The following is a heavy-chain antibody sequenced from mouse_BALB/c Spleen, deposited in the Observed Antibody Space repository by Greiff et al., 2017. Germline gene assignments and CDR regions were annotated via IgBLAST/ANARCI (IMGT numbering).Heavy chain of an antibody. Sequence: QVQLKQSGPSLVQPSQSLSITCTVSGFSLTSYGVNWVRQSPGKGLEWLGVIWRGGSTDYNAAFMSRLSITKDNSKSQVFFKMNSLQADDTAIYYCAKKEGPYYSLYYYAMDYWGQGTSVTVSS. CDR2: IWRGGST. D-gene: IGHD2-12*01. CDR3: AKKEGPYYSLYYYAMDY. J-gene: IGHJ4*01. V-gene: IGHV2-5-1*01. CDR1: GFSLTSYG.